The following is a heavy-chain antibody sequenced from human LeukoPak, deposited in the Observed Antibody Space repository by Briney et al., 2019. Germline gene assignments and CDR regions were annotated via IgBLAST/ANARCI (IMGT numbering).Heavy chain of an antibody. CDR2: IYYSGST. CDR3: ARGVRIAAAYNAFDI. Sequence: PSETLSLTCTVSGGSISSYYWSWIRQPPGKGLEWIGYIYYSGSTNYNPSLKSRVTISVDTSKNRFSLKLSSVTAADTAVYYCARGVRIAAAYNAFDIWGQGTMVTVSS. V-gene: IGHV4-59*01. CDR1: GGSISSYY. D-gene: IGHD6-13*01. J-gene: IGHJ3*02.